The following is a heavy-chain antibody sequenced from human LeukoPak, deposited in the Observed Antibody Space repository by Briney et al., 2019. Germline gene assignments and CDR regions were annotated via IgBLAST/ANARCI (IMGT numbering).Heavy chain of an antibody. Sequence: ASVKVSCKTSGYTFTDKFFHWLRQAPGQGREGMGGIEPNSGGAVYGQNFRGRVTVTRDTAVSTAYKGLSRLRSDDTAVYYCAIENYYDSSGYSKAFDYWGQGTLVTVSS. J-gene: IGHJ4*02. CDR1: GYTFTDKF. CDR2: IEPNSGGA. V-gene: IGHV1-2*02. D-gene: IGHD3-22*01. CDR3: AIENYYDSSGYSKAFDY.